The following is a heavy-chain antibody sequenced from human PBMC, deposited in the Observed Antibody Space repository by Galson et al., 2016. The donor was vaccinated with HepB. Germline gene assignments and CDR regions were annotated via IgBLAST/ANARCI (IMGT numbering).Heavy chain of an antibody. CDR2: ISGSGNTT. Sequence: SLRLSCAAAGFNFKIHAMNWVRQPPGKGLEWVSGISGSGNTTYYGASFKGRFTISRDNSKNTLYLQMNSLRVDDTAIYYCAKPIARTYIVATDSWGPGILVTVSS. J-gene: IGHJ4*02. V-gene: IGHV3-23*01. D-gene: IGHD3-22*01. CDR1: GFNFKIHA. CDR3: AKPIARTYIVATDS.